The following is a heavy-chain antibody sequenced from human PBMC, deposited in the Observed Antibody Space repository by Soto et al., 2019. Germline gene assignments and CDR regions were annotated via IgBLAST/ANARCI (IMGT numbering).Heavy chain of an antibody. CDR2: INPNSGGT. D-gene: IGHD1-26*01. V-gene: IGHV1-2*04. CDR3: ARDLVGAYYYYGMDV. CDR1: GYTFTGYY. J-gene: IGHJ6*02. Sequence: ASVKVSCKASGYTFTGYYMHWVRQAPGQGLEWMGWINPNSGGTNYAQKFQGWVTMTRDTSISTAYMELSRLRSDDTAVYYCARDLVGAYYYYGMDVWGQGTTVTVSS.